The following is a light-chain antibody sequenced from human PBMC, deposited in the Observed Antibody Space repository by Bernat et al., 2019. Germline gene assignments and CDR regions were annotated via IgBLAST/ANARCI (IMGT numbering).Light chain of an antibody. J-gene: IGKJ4*02. CDR2: DAS. CDR3: QQRVNWRGPRS. Sequence: DIVLTQSPATLSLSPGESATLSCRASQNLNIYLAWYQQKPGQPLRLLIYDASNRATGSPARFSGRGSGTDFTLTISSLEPEDFAVYYCQQRVNWRGPRSFGGGTRVEIK. CDR1: QNLNIY. V-gene: IGKV3-11*01.